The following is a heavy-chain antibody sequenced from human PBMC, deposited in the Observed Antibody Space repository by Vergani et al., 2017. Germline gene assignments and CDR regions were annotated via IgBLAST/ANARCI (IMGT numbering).Heavy chain of an antibody. J-gene: IGHJ4*02. CDR3: ARLSLGSTSDY. D-gene: IGHD6-13*01. CDR1: GESFSGYY. V-gene: IGHV4-34*01. CDR2: INHGGST. Sequence: QVQLQQWGAGLLKPSETLSLTCAVYGESFSGYYWSWIRQPPGKGLECIGEINHGGSTNYSTSLKSRVTISVDTSKNQFSLKLNSVTAADTAVYYCARLSLGSTSDYWGQGSLVTVSS.